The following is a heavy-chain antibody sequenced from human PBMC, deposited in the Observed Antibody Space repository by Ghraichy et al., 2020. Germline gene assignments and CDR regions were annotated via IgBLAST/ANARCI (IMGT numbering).Heavy chain of an antibody. D-gene: IGHD3-3*01. V-gene: IGHV3-23*01. Sequence: GGSLRLSCAASGFTFSSYAMSWVRQAPGKGLEWVSAISGSGGSTYYADSVKGRFTISRDNSKNTLYLQMNSLRAEDTAVYYCAKAYYDFWSGYYTGSGVAFDIWGQGTMVTVSS. CDR1: GFTFSSYA. CDR2: ISGSGGST. CDR3: AKAYYDFWSGYYTGSGVAFDI. J-gene: IGHJ3*02.